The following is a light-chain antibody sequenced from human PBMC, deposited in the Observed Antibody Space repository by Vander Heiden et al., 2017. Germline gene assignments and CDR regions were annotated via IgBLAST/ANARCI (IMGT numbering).Light chain of an antibody. CDR1: RNVNSHY. V-gene: IGKV3-20*01. CDR2: AAS. J-gene: IGKJ1*01. CDR3: QQDGSSSWT. Sequence: VLTPSPGTLSLSPGETATLSCRASRNVNSHYLTWYQQRPGQAPRLLIYAASKRATGIPDRVSGGGSGTDFALTISRLEPEDSAVYYCQQDGSSSWTFGQGTKVEIK.